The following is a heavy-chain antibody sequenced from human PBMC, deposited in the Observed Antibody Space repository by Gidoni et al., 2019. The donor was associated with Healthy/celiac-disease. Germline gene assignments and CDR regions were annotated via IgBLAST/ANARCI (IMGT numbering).Heavy chain of an antibody. Sequence: QVQLVQSGAEVTKPGSSVKVSCTASGGTFSSYAISWVRQAPGQGLAWMGRIIPILGIANYAKKFQGRVTITADKSTSTAYMELSRLRSEETAVYYCARDRGYDILTGYYSYYYYYGMDVWGQGTTVTVSS. J-gene: IGHJ6*02. CDR1: GGTFSSYA. CDR3: ARDRGYDILTGYYSYYYYYGMDV. D-gene: IGHD3-9*01. V-gene: IGHV1-69*04. CDR2: IIPILGIA.